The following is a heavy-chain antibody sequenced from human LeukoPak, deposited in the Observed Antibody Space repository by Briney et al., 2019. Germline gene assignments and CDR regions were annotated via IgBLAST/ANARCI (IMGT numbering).Heavy chain of an antibody. CDR3: ARHRRAPCSSTRCCCYDP. D-gene: IGHD2-2*01. CDR2: INHSGST. J-gene: IGHJ5*02. CDR1: GGSISSYY. Sequence: PSETLSLTCTVSGGSISSYYWSWIRQPPGKGLEWVGEINHSGSTNYNPSFKSRVTLSGDTYKNQFSLKLSSVTAADTAVYYCARHRRAPCSSTRCCCYDPWGQGTLVAVS. V-gene: IGHV4-34*01.